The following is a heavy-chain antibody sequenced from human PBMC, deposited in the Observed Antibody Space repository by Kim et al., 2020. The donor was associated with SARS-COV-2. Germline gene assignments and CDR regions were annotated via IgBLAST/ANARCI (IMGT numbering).Heavy chain of an antibody. Sequence: YDHPSLKSRVTISVDTSKNQFSLKLSSVTAADTAVYYCARHIKRETALDYWGQGTLVTVSS. J-gene: IGHJ4*02. V-gene: IGHV4-39*01. CDR3: ARHIKRETALDY.